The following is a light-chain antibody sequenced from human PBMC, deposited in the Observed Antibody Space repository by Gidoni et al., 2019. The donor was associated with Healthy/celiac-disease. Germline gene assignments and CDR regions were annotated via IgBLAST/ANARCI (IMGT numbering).Light chain of an antibody. J-gene: IGKJ4*01. CDR1: QGISSY. CDR3: QQYYSYPQT. V-gene: IGKV1-8*01. CDR2: AAS. Sequence: AIRMTPSPSSVSASTGDRVTITCRASQGISSYLAWYQQKPGKAPKLLIYAASTLQSGVPSRFSGSGSGTDFTLTISCLQSEDFATYYCQQYYSYPQTFGGGTKVEIK.